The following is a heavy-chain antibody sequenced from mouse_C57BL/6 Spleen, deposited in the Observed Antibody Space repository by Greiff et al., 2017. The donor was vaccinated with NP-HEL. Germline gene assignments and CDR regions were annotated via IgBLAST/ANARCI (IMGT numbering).Heavy chain of an antibody. J-gene: IGHJ1*03. Sequence: VKVVESGAELARPGASVKLSCKASGYTFTSYGISWVKQRTGQGLEWIGEIYPRSGNTYYNEKFKGKATLTADKSSSTAYMELRSLTSEDSAVYFCARCTTVVEGYWYFDVWGTGTTVTVSS. D-gene: IGHD1-1*01. CDR1: GYTFTSYG. CDR3: ARCTTVVEGYWYFDV. V-gene: IGHV1-81*01. CDR2: IYPRSGNT.